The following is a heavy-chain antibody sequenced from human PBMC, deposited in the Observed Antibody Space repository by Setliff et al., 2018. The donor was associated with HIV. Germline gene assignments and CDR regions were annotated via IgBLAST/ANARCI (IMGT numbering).Heavy chain of an antibody. V-gene: IGHV3-33*06. CDR1: GFTFNDYA. D-gene: IGHD3-16*01. J-gene: IGHJ4*02. Sequence: GGSLRLSCAASGFTFNDYAMHWVRQAPGKGLEWVAVIWHDGSNQYYADSVKGRFTIPRDNSRNTQYLQMNSLSVEDTAVYYCVKNLYTEMWGEIFDSWGRGTLVTVSS. CDR2: IWHDGSNQ. CDR3: VKNLYTEMWGEIFDS.